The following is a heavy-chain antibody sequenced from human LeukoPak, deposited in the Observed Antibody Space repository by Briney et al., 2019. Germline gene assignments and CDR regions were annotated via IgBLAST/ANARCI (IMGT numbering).Heavy chain of an antibody. CDR2: IYYSGST. D-gene: IGHD2-2*01. CDR1: GGSISSYY. J-gene: IGHJ2*01. Sequence: SETLSLTCTVSGGSISSYYWSWIRQPPGKGLEWIGYIYYSGSTNYNPSLKSQVTISVDTSKNQFSLKLSSVTAADTAVYYCARSVVPAAMDWYFDLWGRGTLVTVSS. V-gene: IGHV4-59*01. CDR3: ARSVVPAAMDWYFDL.